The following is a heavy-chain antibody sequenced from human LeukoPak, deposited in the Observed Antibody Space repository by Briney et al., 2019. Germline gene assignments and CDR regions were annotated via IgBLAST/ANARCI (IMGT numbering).Heavy chain of an antibody. V-gene: IGHV3-74*01. Sequence: PGGSLRLSRAASGSGFTFNNYWMHWVRQAPGKGLVWVSRINADGSTTSYADSVRGRFTISRDNAKNSVYLQMNSLRAEDTALYYCAKVYGKYSSYYCMVVRGKGDTFTMSS. CDR1: GSGFTFNNYW. CDR3: AKVYGKYSSYYCMVV. J-gene: IGHJ6*03. CDR2: INADGSTT. D-gene: IGHD4-17*01.